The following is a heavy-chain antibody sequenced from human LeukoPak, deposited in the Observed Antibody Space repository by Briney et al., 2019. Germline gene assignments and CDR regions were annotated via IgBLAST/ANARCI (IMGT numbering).Heavy chain of an antibody. CDR2: IYYSGST. J-gene: IGHJ4*02. D-gene: IGHD2-15*01. CDR3: ARAGGVGCSGGSCYPNYFDY. CDR1: GGSISSSSYC. V-gene: IGHV4-39*07. Sequence: SETLSLTCTVSGGSISSSSYCWGWIRQPPGKGLEWIGSIYYSGSTYYNPSLKSRVTISVDKSKDQFSLKLSSVTAADTAVYYCARAGGVGCSGGSCYPNYFDYWGQGTLVTVSS.